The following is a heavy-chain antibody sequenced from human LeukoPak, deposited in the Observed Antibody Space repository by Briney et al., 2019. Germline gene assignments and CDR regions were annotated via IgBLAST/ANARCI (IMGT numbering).Heavy chain of an antibody. J-gene: IGHJ4*02. D-gene: IGHD5-18*01. V-gene: IGHV4-59*01. CDR2: IYYSGST. Sequence: SETLSLTCTVSGGSISSYYCSWIRQPPGKGLEWIGYIYYSGSTNYNPSLKSRVTISVDTSKNQFSLKLSSVTAADTAVYYCARRRGYSLDYWGQGTMVTVSS. CDR3: ARRRGYSLDY. CDR1: GGSISSYY.